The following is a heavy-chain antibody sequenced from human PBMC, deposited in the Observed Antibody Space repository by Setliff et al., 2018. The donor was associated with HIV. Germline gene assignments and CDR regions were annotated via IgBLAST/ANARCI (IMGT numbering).Heavy chain of an antibody. CDR3: AGPGGMGPAFDI. Sequence: PSETLSLTCAVYGGSFSGYYWSWIRQPPGKGLEWIGEINHSGSTNYNPSLKSRVTISVDTSKNQFSLKLSSVTAADTAVYYCAGPGGMGPAFDIWGQGTMVTVSS. D-gene: IGHD3-16*01. CDR1: GGSFSGYY. J-gene: IGHJ3*02. CDR2: INHSGST. V-gene: IGHV4-34*01.